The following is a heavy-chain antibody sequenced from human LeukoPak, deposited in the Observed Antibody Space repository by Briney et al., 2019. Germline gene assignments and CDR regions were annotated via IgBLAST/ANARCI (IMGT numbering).Heavy chain of an antibody. J-gene: IGHJ4*02. Sequence: PGGSLRLSCAASGFTFSSYWMSWVRQAPGKGLELVANIKQDGSEKYYVDSVKGRFTISRDNAKNPLYLQMNSLRAEDTAVYYCAREAGVPPTTQQWPTSVDCWGQGTLVTVSS. CDR3: AREAGVPPTTQQWPTSVDC. V-gene: IGHV3-7*05. D-gene: IGHD5-18*01. CDR1: GFTFSSYW. CDR2: IKQDGSEK.